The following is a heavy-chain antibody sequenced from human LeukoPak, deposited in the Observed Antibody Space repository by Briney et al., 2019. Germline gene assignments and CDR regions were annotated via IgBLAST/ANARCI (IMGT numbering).Heavy chain of an antibody. D-gene: IGHD4-17*01. J-gene: IGHJ6*02. V-gene: IGHV4-34*01. Sequence: SETLSLTCAVYGGSFSGYYWNWIRQPPGKGLEWIGEINHAGSTNYNPSLKSRVTISVDTSKNQFSLKVRSVTAADTAVYYCARVRTTETTFKKYYYGMDVWGQGTTVTVSS. CDR2: INHAGST. CDR1: GGSFSGYY. CDR3: ARVRTTETTFKKYYYGMDV.